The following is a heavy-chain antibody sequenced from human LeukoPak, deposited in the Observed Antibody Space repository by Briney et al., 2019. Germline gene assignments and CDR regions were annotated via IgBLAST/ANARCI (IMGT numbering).Heavy chain of an antibody. J-gene: IGHJ4*02. CDR1: GFTFRGYS. CDR3: VRDGEATSGTCHFDC. V-gene: IGHV3-21*01. Sequence: PGGSLRLSCSASGFTFRGYSMNWVRQAPGKGLAWVASIDRTSAYIYYADSVRGRFTISRDNADNSLYLQMNSLRADDTAVYYCVRDGEATSGTCHFDCWGQGTLVTVSS. D-gene: IGHD6-13*01. CDR2: IDRTSAYI.